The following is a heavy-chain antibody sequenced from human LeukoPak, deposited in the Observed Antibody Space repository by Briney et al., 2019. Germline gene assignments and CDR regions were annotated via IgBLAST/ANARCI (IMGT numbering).Heavy chain of an antibody. J-gene: IGHJ6*03. Sequence: GGSLRLSCAASGFTFSSYWMHWVRQAPGKGLVWVSRINSDGSSTSYADSVKGRFTISRDNAKNTLYLQMNSLRAEDTAVYYCTTASYDSSGYSYYYYYMDVWGKGTTVTISS. CDR2: INSDGSST. CDR1: GFTFSSYW. V-gene: IGHV3-74*01. D-gene: IGHD3-22*01. CDR3: TTASYDSSGYSYYYYYMDV.